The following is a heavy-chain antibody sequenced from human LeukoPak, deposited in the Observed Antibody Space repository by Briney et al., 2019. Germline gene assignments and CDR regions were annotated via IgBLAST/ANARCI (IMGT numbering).Heavy chain of an antibody. CDR2: IYYSGST. V-gene: IGHV4-59*01. CDR3: ARDRLQYVAAAGTRMWFDP. J-gene: IGHJ5*02. Sequence: KASETLSLTCTVSGGSISSYYWSWIRQPPGKGLEWIGYIYYSGSTNYNPSLKSRGTISVDTSKNQFSLKLSSVTAADTAVYYCARDRLQYVAAAGTRMWFDPWGQGTLVTVSS. CDR1: GGSISSYY. D-gene: IGHD6-13*01.